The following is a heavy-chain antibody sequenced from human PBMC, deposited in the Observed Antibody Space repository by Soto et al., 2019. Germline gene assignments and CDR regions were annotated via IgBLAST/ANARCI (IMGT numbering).Heavy chain of an antibody. CDR3: ARDGTYYDFWSGYGDAFDI. J-gene: IGHJ3*02. V-gene: IGHV3-7*01. CDR1: GFTFSSYW. CDR2: IKQDGSEK. Sequence: GGSLRLSCAASGFTFSSYWMSWVRQAPGKGLEWVANIKQDGSEKYYVDSVKGRFTISRDNAKNSLYLQMNSLRAEDTAVYYCARDGTYYDFWSGYGDAFDIWGQGTMVTVSS. D-gene: IGHD3-3*01.